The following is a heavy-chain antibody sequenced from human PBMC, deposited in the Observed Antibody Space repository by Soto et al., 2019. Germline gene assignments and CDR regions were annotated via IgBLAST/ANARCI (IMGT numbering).Heavy chain of an antibody. D-gene: IGHD7-27*01. J-gene: IGHJ3*02. CDR3: PSVNSGAFDI. CDR1: GYTFTSSY. CDR2: INPSGGST. V-gene: IGHV1-46*03. Sequence: ASVRVSYRASGYTFTSSYIHLVRQAPGQGLEWMGIINPSGGSTSYAQKFQGRVTMTRDTSTSTVYMELSSLRSEDTAVYYCPSVNSGAFDIWGEGTMVTVS.